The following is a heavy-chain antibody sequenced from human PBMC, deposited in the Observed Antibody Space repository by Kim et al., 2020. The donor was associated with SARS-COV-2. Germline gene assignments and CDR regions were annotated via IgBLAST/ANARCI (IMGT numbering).Heavy chain of an antibody. CDR1: GGSFSGYY. D-gene: IGHD3-3*01. CDR3: ARGAIPGMEWLFGSYGMDV. V-gene: IGHV4-34*01. Sequence: SETLSLTCAVYGGSFSGYYWSWIRQPPGKGLEWIGEINHSGSTNYNPSLKSRVTISVDTSKNQFSLKLSSVTAADTAVYYCARGAIPGMEWLFGSYGMDVWGQGTTVTVSS. J-gene: IGHJ6*02. CDR2: INHSGST.